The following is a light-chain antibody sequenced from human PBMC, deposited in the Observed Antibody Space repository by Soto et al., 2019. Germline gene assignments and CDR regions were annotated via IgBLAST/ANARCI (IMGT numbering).Light chain of an antibody. CDR3: HQYNYWPQPGVT. J-gene: IGKJ4*01. CDR1: QSVSSN. Sequence: ETVMTQSPATLSVSPGERATLSCRASQSVSSNVAWYQQKPGQAPSLLIFGASTRATGIPVRFSGSGFGTEFTLTISSLQSEDSAVYCCHQYNYWPQPGVTFGGGTKVEIK. CDR2: GAS. V-gene: IGKV3-15*01.